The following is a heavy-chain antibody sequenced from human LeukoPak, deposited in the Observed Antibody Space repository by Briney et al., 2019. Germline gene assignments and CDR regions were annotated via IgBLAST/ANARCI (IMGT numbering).Heavy chain of an antibody. Sequence: ASVKVSCKASGYTFTGYYMHWVRQAPGQGLEWMGWINPNSGGTNYAQKSQGRVTMTRDTSISTAYMELSRLRSDDTAVYYCARVSTIYSRGFDYWGQGTLVTVSS. V-gene: IGHV1-2*02. D-gene: IGHD3-9*01. CDR1: GYTFTGYY. J-gene: IGHJ4*02. CDR3: ARVSTIYSRGFDY. CDR2: INPNSGGT.